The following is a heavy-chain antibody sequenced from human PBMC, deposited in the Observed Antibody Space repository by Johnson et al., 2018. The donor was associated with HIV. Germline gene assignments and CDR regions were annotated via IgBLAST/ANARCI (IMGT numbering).Heavy chain of an antibody. CDR3: ARDPRSSSWYYYSNDAFDI. J-gene: IGHJ3*02. Sequence: VQLVESRGVLVQPGGSLRLSCAASGFTVSSNAMSWVRQAPGKGLEWVTSISGGTTYYADSVKGRFTISRDNSKNTLYLQMNSLRAEDTAVYYCARDPRSSSWYYYSNDAFDIWGQGTMVTVSS. CDR1: GFTVSSNA. D-gene: IGHD6-13*01. V-gene: IGHV3-38-3*01. CDR2: ISGGTT.